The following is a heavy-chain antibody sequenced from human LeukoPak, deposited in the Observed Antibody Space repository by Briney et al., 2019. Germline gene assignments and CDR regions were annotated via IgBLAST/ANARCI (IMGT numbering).Heavy chain of an antibody. J-gene: IGHJ4*02. CDR3: ARDLDTEAGSFDY. D-gene: IGHD3/OR15-3a*01. CDR1: GFTFSSYW. CDR2: VTGDGSST. V-gene: IGHV3-74*03. Sequence: GGSLRLSCAASGFTFSSYWMHWVRQGPGKGLVWVSRVTGDGSSTVYADSVKGRFTVSRDNAKNTLDLQMNSLRAEDTAVYYCARDLDTEAGSFDYWGQGTLVTVSS.